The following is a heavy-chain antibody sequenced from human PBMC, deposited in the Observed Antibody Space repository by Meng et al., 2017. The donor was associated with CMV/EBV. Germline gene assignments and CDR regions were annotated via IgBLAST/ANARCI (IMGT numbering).Heavy chain of an antibody. V-gene: IGHV3-21*01. D-gene: IGHD3-22*01. CDR1: GFTFSSYS. J-gene: IGHJ6*02. CDR2: ISSSSSYI. Sequence: GGSLRLSCAASGFTFSSYSMNWVRQAPGKGLEWVSSISSSSSYIYYADSVKGRFTISRDNAKNSLYLQMNSLRAEDTAVYYCARYPFVSHVYDSSGYGMDVWGQGTTVTVSS. CDR3: ARYPFVSHVYDSSGYGMDV.